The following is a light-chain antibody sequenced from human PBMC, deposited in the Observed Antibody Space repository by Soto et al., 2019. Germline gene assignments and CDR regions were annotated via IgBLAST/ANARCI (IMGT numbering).Light chain of an antibody. CDR3: QNYNGYSWT. V-gene: IGKV1-5*01. Sequence: DIQMTQSPSTLSASVGDRVTITCRASQSVSTWLAWYQQKPGNAPTLLIYDASSLESGVPSRFSGSGSGTEFTLTISSLQPDDFATYYCQNYNGYSWTFGLGTKVDI. J-gene: IGKJ1*01. CDR2: DAS. CDR1: QSVSTW.